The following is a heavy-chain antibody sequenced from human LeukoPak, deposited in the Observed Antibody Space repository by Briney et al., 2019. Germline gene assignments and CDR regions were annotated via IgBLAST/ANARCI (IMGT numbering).Heavy chain of an antibody. Sequence: PGGSLRLSCAASGFTFSSYSMHWVRQAPGKGLEWVTIISADGGNKFYADSVKGRFTISRDNSKNTLYLQMNSLRAEDTAVYYCARDRNPYYFDYWGQGTLVTVSS. D-gene: IGHD1-14*01. CDR3: ARDRNPYYFDY. CDR2: ISADGGNK. V-gene: IGHV3-30-3*01. CDR1: GFTFSSYS. J-gene: IGHJ4*02.